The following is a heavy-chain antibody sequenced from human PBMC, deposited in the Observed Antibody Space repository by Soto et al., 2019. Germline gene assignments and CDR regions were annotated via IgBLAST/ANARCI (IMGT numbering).Heavy chain of an antibody. D-gene: IGHD5-18*01. J-gene: IGHJ4*02. V-gene: IGHV4-59*01. CDR3: ARVLRGYSYGVFDY. CDR1: GGSISSSY. CDR2: IYFSGST. Sequence: SETLSLTCTVSGGSISSSYWSWVRQPPGKGLEWIGYIYFSGSTTYNPSLKSRVTISLDTSKTQFSLKLSSVTAADTAVYYCARVLRGYSYGVFDYWGQGTPVTGLL.